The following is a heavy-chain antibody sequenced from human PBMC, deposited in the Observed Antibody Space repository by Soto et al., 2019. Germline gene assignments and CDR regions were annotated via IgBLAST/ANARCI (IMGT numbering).Heavy chain of an antibody. D-gene: IGHD2-21*02. CDR1: GFTFSAYG. CDR3: ARVCGGDCGNAFDV. Sequence: QVQLVESGGGVVQPGRSPRLSCAASGFTFSAYGIHWVRQAPGKGLEWVATISFDSRDKLYVDSMNGRLTISRENSRNTVYLQMDSLRAEDTAVYHCARVCGGDCGNAFDVWGQGTVVAVSP. V-gene: IGHV3-33*05. J-gene: IGHJ3*01. CDR2: ISFDSRDK.